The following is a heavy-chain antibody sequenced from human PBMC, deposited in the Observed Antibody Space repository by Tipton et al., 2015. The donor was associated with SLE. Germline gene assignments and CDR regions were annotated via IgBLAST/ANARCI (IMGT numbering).Heavy chain of an antibody. CDR1: GGSISSYY. Sequence: TLSLTCTVSGGSISSYYWSWIRQPPGKGLEWIGYIYYSGSTNCNPSLKSRVTISVDTSKNQFSLKLSSVTAADTAVYYCARRLSSGHYFDYWGQGTLVTVSS. CDR2: IYYSGST. V-gene: IGHV4-59*08. J-gene: IGHJ4*02. D-gene: IGHD3-22*01. CDR3: ARRLSSGHYFDY.